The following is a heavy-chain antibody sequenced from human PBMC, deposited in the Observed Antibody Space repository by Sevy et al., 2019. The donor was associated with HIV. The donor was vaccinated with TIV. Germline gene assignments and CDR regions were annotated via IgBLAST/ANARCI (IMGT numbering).Heavy chain of an antibody. D-gene: IGHD5-12*01. Sequence: GGSLRLSCAVSGFTVSNNFLNWVRQSPGKGLEWVSTVYSDLRTFYADSVKGRFTGSRDDPKNAPYLHMNSLRSEETDGYYCARVIYGYHREFNYFYYYMDVWGKGTTVTVSS. CDR3: ARVIYGYHREFNYFYYYMDV. J-gene: IGHJ6*03. CDR1: GFTVSNNF. CDR2: VYSDLRT. V-gene: IGHV3-53*01.